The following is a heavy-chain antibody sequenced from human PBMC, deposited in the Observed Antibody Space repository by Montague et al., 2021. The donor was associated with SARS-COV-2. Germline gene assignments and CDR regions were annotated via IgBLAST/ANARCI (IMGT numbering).Heavy chain of an antibody. CDR1: GASVSSINW. J-gene: IGHJ4*02. Sequence: SETLSLTCAVSGASVSSINWWIAVIHHTGIINFNPSLRSRGLISLDSSKNQFSLTLNSVTAADTATYYCASHPVLQQLYSWGQGTLVSVS. CDR2: IHHTGII. D-gene: IGHD6-13*01. V-gene: IGHV4-4*02. CDR3: ASHPVLQQLYS.